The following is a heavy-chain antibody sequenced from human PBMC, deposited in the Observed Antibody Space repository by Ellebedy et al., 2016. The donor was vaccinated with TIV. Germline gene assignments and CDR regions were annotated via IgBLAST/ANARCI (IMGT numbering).Heavy chain of an antibody. CDR1: GGTFSSYA. CDR2: IIPIFGTA. CDR3: ASNGLDQIAVAKFDP. J-gene: IGHJ5*02. D-gene: IGHD6-19*01. V-gene: IGHV1-69*13. Sequence: SVKVSCXASGGTFSSYAISWVRQAPGQGLEWMGGIIPIFGTANYAQKFQGRVTITADESTSTAYMELSSLRSEDTAVYYCASNGLDQIAVAKFDPWGQGTLVTVSS.